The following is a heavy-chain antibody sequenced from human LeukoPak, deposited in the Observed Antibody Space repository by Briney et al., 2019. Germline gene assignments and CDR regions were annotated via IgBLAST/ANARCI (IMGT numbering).Heavy chain of an antibody. V-gene: IGHV4-59*01. D-gene: IGHD6-19*01. J-gene: IGHJ4*02. CDR2: IYYSGST. CDR1: GGSISSYY. Sequence: PSETLSLTCTVSGGSISSYYWSWIRQPPGKGLEWIGYIYYSGSTNYNPSLKSRVTISVDTSKNQFSLKLSSVTAADTAVYYCARGVSQWTTIFGYWGQGTLVTVSS. CDR3: ARGVSQWTTIFGY.